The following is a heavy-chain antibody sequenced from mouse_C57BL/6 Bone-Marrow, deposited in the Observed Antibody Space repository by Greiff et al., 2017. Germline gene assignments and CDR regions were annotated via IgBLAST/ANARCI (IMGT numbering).Heavy chain of an antibody. V-gene: IGHV3-6*01. CDR1: GYSITSGYY. CDR2: ISYDGSN. J-gene: IGHJ2*01. D-gene: IGHD2-3*01. CDR3: ARAGGWDY. Sequence: EVKLMESGPGLVKPSQSLSLTCSVTGYSITSGYYWNWIRQFPGNKLEWMGYISYDGSNNYNPSLKNRISITRDTSKNQFFLKLNSVTTEDTATYYCARAGGWDYWGQGTTLTVSS.